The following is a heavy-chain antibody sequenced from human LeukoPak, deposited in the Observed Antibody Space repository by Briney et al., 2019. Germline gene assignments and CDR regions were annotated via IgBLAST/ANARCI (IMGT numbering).Heavy chain of an antibody. CDR1: GFTFSSYS. Sequence: PGGSLRLSCAASGFTFSSYSMNWVRQAPGKGLEWVSSISSSSSYIYYADSVKGRFTISRDNAKNSLYLQMNSLRAEHTAVYYCARTNILTGYSMDVWGQGTTVTVSS. CDR2: ISSSSSYI. CDR3: ARTNILTGYSMDV. D-gene: IGHD3-9*01. V-gene: IGHV3-21*01. J-gene: IGHJ6*02.